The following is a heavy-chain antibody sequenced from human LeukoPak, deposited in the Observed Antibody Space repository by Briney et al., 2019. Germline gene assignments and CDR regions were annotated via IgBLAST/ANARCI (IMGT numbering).Heavy chain of an antibody. V-gene: IGHV3-48*04. Sequence: GGSLRLSCAASGFTFSSYSMNWVRQAPGKGLEWVSYISSSSSTIYYADSVKGRFTISRDNAKNSLYLQMNSLRAEDTAVYYCARADPSLWFGELDFDYWGQGTLVTVSS. D-gene: IGHD3-10*01. J-gene: IGHJ4*02. CDR1: GFTFSSYS. CDR3: ARADPSLWFGELDFDY. CDR2: ISSSSSTI.